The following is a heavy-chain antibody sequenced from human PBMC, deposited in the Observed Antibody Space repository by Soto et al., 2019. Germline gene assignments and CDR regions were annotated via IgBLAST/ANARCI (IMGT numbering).Heavy chain of an antibody. Sequence: QVPLQESGPGLVKPSETLSLTCTVSGGSISSYYWSWIRQPPGKGLEWVGYIYYSGSTNYNPSLKSRVTISVDTSKNQFSLKLSSVTAADTAVYYCASTGVDTAMVAPFDYWGQGTLVTVSS. D-gene: IGHD5-18*01. V-gene: IGHV4-59*01. CDR1: GGSISSYY. J-gene: IGHJ4*02. CDR3: ASTGVDTAMVAPFDY. CDR2: IYYSGST.